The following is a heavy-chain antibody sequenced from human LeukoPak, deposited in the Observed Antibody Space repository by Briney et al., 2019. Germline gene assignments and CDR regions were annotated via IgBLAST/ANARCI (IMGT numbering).Heavy chain of an antibody. Sequence: PGGSVRLSCAASGFTFSGSAMHWVRQASGKGLEWVGRIKSKANSYATAYAASVKGRFTISRDDSKNTAYLQMNSLKTEDTAVYYCTRQREMATGGDFDYWGQGTLVTVSS. CDR3: TRQREMATGGDFDY. V-gene: IGHV3-73*01. CDR2: IKSKANSYAT. CDR1: GFTFSGSA. D-gene: IGHD5-24*01. J-gene: IGHJ4*02.